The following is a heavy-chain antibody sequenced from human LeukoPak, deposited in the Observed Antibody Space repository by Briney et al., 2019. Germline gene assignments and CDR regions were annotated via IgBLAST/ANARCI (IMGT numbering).Heavy chain of an antibody. J-gene: IGHJ4*02. V-gene: IGHV3-7*01. D-gene: IGHD3-16*02. CDR3: ARDGFYDYVWGSYRYTFDY. CDR2: IKQDGSEK. Sequence: GGSLRLSCAASGFTFSSYWMSWVRQAPGKGLEWVANIKQDGSEKYYVDSVKGRFTISRDNAKNSLYLQMNSLRAEDTAVYYRARDGFYDYVWGSYRYTFDYWGQGTLVTVSS. CDR1: GFTFSSYW.